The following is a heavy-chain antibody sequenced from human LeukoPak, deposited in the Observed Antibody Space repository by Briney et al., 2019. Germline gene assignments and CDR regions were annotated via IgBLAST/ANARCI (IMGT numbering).Heavy chain of an antibody. CDR2: INWNGGST. V-gene: IGHV3-20*04. J-gene: IGHJ6*03. CDR1: GFTFDDYG. Sequence: GGSLRLSCAASGFTFDDYGMSWVRQAPGKGLEWVSGINWNGGSTGYADSVKGRFTISRDNAKNSLYLQMNSLRAEDTALYYCAREVGLGCSSTSCYKEKYYYMDVWGKGTTVTVSS. CDR3: AREVGLGCSSTSCYKEKYYYMDV. D-gene: IGHD2-2*01.